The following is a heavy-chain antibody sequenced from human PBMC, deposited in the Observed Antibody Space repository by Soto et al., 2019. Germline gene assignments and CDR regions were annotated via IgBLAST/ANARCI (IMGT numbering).Heavy chain of an antibody. CDR1: EFTFSSYW. V-gene: IGHV3-7*01. D-gene: IGHD3-22*01. Sequence: GGSLRLSCAASEFTFSSYWMSWVRQAPGKGLEWVANIKQDGSEEYYVDSVKGRFTISRDNADNSLYMQMNSLRDEDTAVYYCAKMGSGSRYWYLDVWGKGVTVTVSS. CDR2: IKQDGSEE. CDR3: AKMGSGSRYWYLDV. J-gene: IGHJ6*03.